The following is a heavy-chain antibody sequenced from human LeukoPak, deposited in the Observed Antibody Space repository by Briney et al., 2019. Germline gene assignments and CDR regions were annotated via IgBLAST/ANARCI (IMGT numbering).Heavy chain of an antibody. Sequence: PGGSLRLSCAASGFTFSSYGMHWVRQAPGKGLEWVAVISYDGSNKYYADSVKGRFTISRDNSKNTLYLQMNSLRAEDTAVYYCAKSGEMATMLYYFDYWGQGTLVTVSS. CDR2: ISYDGSNK. CDR3: AKSGEMATMLYYFDY. D-gene: IGHD5-12*01. CDR1: GFTFSSYG. J-gene: IGHJ4*02. V-gene: IGHV3-30*18.